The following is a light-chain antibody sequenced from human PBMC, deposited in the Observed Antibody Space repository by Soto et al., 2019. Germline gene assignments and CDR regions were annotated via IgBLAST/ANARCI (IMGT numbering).Light chain of an antibody. CDR1: QNLSRN. CDR3: QQYDKLPHT. Sequence: EIVMTQSPATLSVSPGDRATLSCRASQNLSRNLAWYQQQPGHAHQLLIFYASHRATGIPARFSGSGSGTDFTLTISSLQSEDFAVYYCQQYDKLPHTFGQGTKLEIK. J-gene: IGKJ2*01. CDR2: YAS. V-gene: IGKV3-15*01.